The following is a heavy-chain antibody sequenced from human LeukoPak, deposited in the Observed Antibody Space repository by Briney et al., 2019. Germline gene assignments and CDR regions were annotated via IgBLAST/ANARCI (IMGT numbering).Heavy chain of an antibody. CDR3: ARDSLAYYFDY. D-gene: IGHD3-3*02. J-gene: IGHJ4*02. CDR2: ISYDGSNK. V-gene: IGHV3-30-3*01. Sequence: GGFLRLSCAASGFTFSSYAMHWVRQAPGKGLEWVAVISYDGSNKYYADSVKGRFTISRDNSKNTLYLQMNSLRAEDTAVYYCARDSLAYYFDYWGQGTLVTVSS. CDR1: GFTFSSYA.